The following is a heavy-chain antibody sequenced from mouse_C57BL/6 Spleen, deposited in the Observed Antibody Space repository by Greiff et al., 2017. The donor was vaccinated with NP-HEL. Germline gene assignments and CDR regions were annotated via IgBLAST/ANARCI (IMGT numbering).Heavy chain of an antibody. CDR2: IHPNSGCT. CDR1: GYTFTSYW. CDR3: ASSGDYEWYYDV. Sequence: QVQLQQPGAELVKPGASVKLSCKASGYTFTSYWMHWVKQMPGQGLEWIGIIHPNSGCTYYNEKFKSTATLSVDKSSSTAYMQLSSLTSEDSAVYSGASSGDYEWYYDVWGTGTTVTVSS. V-gene: IGHV1-64*01. D-gene: IGHD2-4*01. J-gene: IGHJ1*03.